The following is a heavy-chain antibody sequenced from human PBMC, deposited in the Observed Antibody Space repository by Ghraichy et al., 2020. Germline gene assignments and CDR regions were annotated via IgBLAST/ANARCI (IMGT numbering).Heavy chain of an antibody. D-gene: IGHD2/OR15-2a*01. J-gene: IGHJ6*02. V-gene: IGHV3-23*01. CDR2: ISGSGDRT. Sequence: GGSLRLSCAASGFTFRSYAINWVRQAPGKGLEWVSVISGSGDRTYYAASVKGRFTIFRDNSKNTLFLQMNSLRAEDTAVYYCVKDELNYFHYYGMDVWGQGTAVTVSS. CDR1: GFTFRSYA. CDR3: VKDELNYFHYYGMDV.